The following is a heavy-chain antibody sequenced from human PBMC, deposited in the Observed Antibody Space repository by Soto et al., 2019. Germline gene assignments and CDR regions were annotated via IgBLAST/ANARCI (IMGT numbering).Heavy chain of an antibody. V-gene: IGHV3-23*01. CDR1: GFTFSSYA. CDR2: MSGSGGST. Sequence: EVQLLESGGGLVQPGGSLRLSCPASGFTFSSYAMSWVRQAPGKGLEWVSSMSGSGGSTYYTDSVKGRFTISRDNSKNTLYLQMNSLRAEDTAVYYCAKGYSSGLRGGYYFDYWGQGTLVTVSS. CDR3: AKGYSSGLRGGYYFDY. D-gene: IGHD6-19*01. J-gene: IGHJ4*02.